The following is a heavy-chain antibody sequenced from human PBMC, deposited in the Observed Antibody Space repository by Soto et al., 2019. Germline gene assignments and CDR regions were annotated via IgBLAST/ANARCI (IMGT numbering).Heavy chain of an antibody. J-gene: IGHJ5*02. CDR2: IIPIFGTA. V-gene: IGHV1-69*06. CDR3: ARGKRITMVRGAPFWFDP. D-gene: IGHD3-10*01. CDR1: GGTFSSYA. Sequence: QVQLVQSGAEVKKPGSSVKVSCKASGGTFSSYAISWVRQAPGQGLEWMGGIIPIFGTANYAQKFQGRVTMTRDTSISTAYMELSRLRSDDTAVYYCARGKRITMVRGAPFWFDPWGQGTLVTVSS.